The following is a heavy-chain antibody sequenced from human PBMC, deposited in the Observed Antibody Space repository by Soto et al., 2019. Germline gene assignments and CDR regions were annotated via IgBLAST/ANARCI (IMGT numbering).Heavy chain of an antibody. CDR3: ARDRGREGYYGLDV. Sequence: EVPLVESGGGLIQPGGSLRLSCAASGFTVSSNYMSWVRQAPGKGLEWVSVIYSGGSTYYADSVKGRFTISRDNSXNPLYLQMNSLRAEDTAVYYCARDRGREGYYGLDVWGQGTTVTVSS. D-gene: IGHD3-10*01. CDR2: IYSGGST. J-gene: IGHJ6*02. V-gene: IGHV3-53*01. CDR1: GFTVSSNY.